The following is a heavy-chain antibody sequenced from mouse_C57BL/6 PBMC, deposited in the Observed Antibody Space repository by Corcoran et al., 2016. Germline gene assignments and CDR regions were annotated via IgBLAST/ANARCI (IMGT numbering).Heavy chain of an antibody. CDR1: GYTFTTYG. CDR2: INTYSGVP. D-gene: IGHD2-5*01. V-gene: IGHV9-3*01. J-gene: IGHJ2*01. CDR3: AKGAYYSNSY. Sequence: QIQLVQSGPELKKPGETVKISCKASGYTFTTYGMSWVKQAPGKGLKWMGWINTYSGVPTYADDFKGRFAFSLETSANTAYLQINNLKNEDTATYFCAKGAYYSNSYWGQGTTLTVSS.